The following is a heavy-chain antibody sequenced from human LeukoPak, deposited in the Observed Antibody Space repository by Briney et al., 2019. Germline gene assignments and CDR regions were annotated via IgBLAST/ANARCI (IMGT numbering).Heavy chain of an antibody. J-gene: IGHJ6*03. D-gene: IGHD6-25*01. Sequence: GGSLTLSCAPSGFTYTDYSMNWVRQAPGKGLEWVAHISTVSTYTHYTDSVKGRFTISRDNRKNLLYLQMSSLGAEDTAVYYCARDGSGFYHYYYMDVWGKGTTVTVSS. CDR2: ISTVSTYT. CDR1: GFTYTDYS. V-gene: IGHV3-21*01. CDR3: ARDGSGFYHYYYMDV.